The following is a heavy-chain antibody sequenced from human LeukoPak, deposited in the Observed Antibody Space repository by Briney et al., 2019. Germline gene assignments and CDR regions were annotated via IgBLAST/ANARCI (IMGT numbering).Heavy chain of an antibody. V-gene: IGHV3-23*01. J-gene: IGHJ4*02. D-gene: IGHD4-17*01. CDR2: LSGGGGST. CDR3: AREGYGDHDY. CDR1: GFTFSSHA. Sequence: GGSLRLSCAASGFTFSSHAMNWVRQAPGKGLEWVSTLSGGGGSTYYADSVKGRFIISRDNSKNTLYLQMNSLRAEDTAVYYCAREGYGDHDYWGQGTLVTVSS.